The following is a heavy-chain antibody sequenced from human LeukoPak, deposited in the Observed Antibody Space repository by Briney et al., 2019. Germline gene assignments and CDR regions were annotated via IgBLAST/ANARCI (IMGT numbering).Heavy chain of an antibody. CDR2: IRYDGSEK. V-gene: IGHV3-30*02. CDR3: ARGPSDYDILTGYYRSWFDP. D-gene: IGHD3-9*01. J-gene: IGHJ5*02. Sequence: GGSLRLSCAASGFTFNTYGMHWVRQAPGKGLEWVAFIRYDGSEKYYADSVKGRFTISRDNSKNTVYLQMNSLRVEDTAVYSCARGPSDYDILTGYYRSWFDPWGQGTLVTVSS. CDR1: GFTFNTYG.